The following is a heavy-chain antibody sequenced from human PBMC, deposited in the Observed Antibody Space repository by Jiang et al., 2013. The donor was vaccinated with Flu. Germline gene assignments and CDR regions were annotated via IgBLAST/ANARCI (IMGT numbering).Heavy chain of an antibody. CDR3: ARVAYYYDSSGYYLDY. CDR1: GGTFSSYA. CDR2: IIPIFGTA. J-gene: IGHJ4*02. D-gene: IGHD3-22*01. V-gene: IGHV1-69*01. Sequence: GAEVKKPGSSVKVSCKASGGTFSSYAISWVRQAPGQGLEWMGGIIPIFGTANYAQKFQGRVTITADESTSTAYMELSSLRSEDTAVYYCARVAYYYDSSGYYLDYWGQGTLVTVSS.